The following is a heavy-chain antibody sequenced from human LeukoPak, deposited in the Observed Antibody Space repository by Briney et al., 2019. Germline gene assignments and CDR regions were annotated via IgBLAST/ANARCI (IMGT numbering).Heavy chain of an antibody. CDR2: ISSNGDNT. V-gene: IGHV3-64*01. J-gene: IGHJ5*02. Sequence: GGSLRLSCAASGFTFRSYAMFSVRQAPGKGLEYVSAISSNGDNTYYASSVKGRFTTSRDNSKNTLYLQMGSLRAEDMAVYYCARDGVGAYNWFDPWGQGTLVTVSS. D-gene: IGHD1-26*01. CDR3: ARDGVGAYNWFDP. CDR1: GFTFRSYA.